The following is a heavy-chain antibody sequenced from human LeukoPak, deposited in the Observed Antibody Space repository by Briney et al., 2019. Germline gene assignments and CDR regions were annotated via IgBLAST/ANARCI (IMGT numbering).Heavy chain of an antibody. D-gene: IGHD2-21*01. CDR3: AKAPVTSCRGAYCYPFDS. Sequence: GGSLRLSCATSGFTFSSYWMNWVRQAPGKGLEWVAATSSSDAGTYHADSVRGRFTISRDNSKNTLYLQMNSLRAEDAAVYFCAKAPVTSCRGAYCYPFDSWGQGTLVTVSS. V-gene: IGHV3-23*01. CDR1: GFTFSSYW. CDR2: TSSSDAGT. J-gene: IGHJ4*02.